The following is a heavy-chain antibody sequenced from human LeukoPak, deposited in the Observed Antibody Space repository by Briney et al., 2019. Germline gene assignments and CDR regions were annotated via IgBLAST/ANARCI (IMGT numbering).Heavy chain of an antibody. CDR3: ARDCRSTTCYVGLDY. V-gene: IGHV1-69*04. D-gene: IGHD2-2*01. J-gene: IGHJ4*01. Sequence: GSSVKVSCKASGGTFSSYAISWVRQAPGQGLEWMGRIIPILGIANYAQKFQGRVTMTTDTSTSTAYMELRSLTSDDTAVYHCARDCRSTTCYVGLDYWGHGTLVTVSS. CDR2: IIPILGIA. CDR1: GGTFSSYA.